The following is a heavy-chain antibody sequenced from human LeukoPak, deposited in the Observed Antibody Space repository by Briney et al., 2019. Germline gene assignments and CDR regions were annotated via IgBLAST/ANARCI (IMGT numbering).Heavy chain of an antibody. CDR3: ARSYYYYGMDV. J-gene: IGHJ6*02. V-gene: IGHV4-39*07. CDR2: VYYSGSA. CDR1: GGSIFSTDYF. Sequence: SETLSLTCTVSGGSIFSTDYFWAWIRQSPGKGLEWIASVYYSGSAFYNPSLKSRVTISVDTSKNQFSLKLSSVTAADTAVYYCARSYYYYGMDVWGQGTTVTVSS.